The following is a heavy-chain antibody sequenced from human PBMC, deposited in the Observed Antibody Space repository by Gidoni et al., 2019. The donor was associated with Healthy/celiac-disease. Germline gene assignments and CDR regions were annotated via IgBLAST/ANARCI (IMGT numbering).Heavy chain of an antibody. J-gene: IGHJ4*02. V-gene: IGHV4-61*02. CDR1: GGSINSGSYY. Sequence: QVQLQESGPGLVKPSQTLSLTCTVAGGSINSGSYYWSWIRQPAGKRLEWIGRIYPSGRTNYNPSLKSRVTMSVDTSKNQFSLKLSSVTAADTAVYYCARDWDIVGGSRWGQGILVTVSS. CDR3: ARDWDIVGGSR. CDR2: IYPSGRT. D-gene: IGHD2-15*01.